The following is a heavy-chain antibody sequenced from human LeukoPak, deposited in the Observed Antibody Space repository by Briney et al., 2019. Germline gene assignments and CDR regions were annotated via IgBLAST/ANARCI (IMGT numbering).Heavy chain of an antibody. J-gene: IGHJ4*02. CDR1: GFTFSSYW. Sequence: GGSLRLSCAASGFTFSSYWMSWVRQAPGKGLEWVANIKQDGSEKYYVDSVKGRFTISRDNAKNSLYLQMNSLRAEDTAVYYCARDGPISGSTDLDYWGQGTLVTVSS. V-gene: IGHV3-7*01. CDR3: ARDGPISGSTDLDY. CDR2: IKQDGSEK. D-gene: IGHD3-10*01.